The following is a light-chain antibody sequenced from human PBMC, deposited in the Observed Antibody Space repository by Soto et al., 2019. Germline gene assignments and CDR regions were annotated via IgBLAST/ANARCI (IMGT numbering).Light chain of an antibody. CDR1: QGISSY. CDR3: QQYLSYPYT. Sequence: AIRMTQSPSSFSASTGDRVTITCRASQGISSYLAWYQQKPGKAPKLLIYAAATLQRGDPSRFSASGSGTDFTLTISRLQSEDFATYYWQQYLSYPYTFGQGTKLEIK. J-gene: IGKJ2*01. V-gene: IGKV1-8*01. CDR2: AAA.